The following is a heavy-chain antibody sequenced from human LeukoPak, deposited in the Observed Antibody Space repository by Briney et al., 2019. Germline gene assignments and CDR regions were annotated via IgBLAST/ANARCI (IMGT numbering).Heavy chain of an antibody. CDR1: GFTFSSYS. CDR2: ISSSSSTI. J-gene: IGHJ6*03. D-gene: IGHD5-24*01. V-gene: IGHV3-48*01. CDR3: AREVVEMATIGSYYYYCMDV. Sequence: GSLRLSCAASGFTFSSYSMNWVRQAPGKGLEWVSYISSSSSTIYYADSVKGRFTISRDNAKSSLYLQMNSLRAEDTAVYYCAREVVEMATIGSYYYYCMDVWGKGTTVTVSS.